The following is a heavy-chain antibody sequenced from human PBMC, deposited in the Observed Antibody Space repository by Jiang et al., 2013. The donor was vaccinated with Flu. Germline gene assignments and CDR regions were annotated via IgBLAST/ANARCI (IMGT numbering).Heavy chain of an antibody. CDR3: ARSYCGGDCYSMFGYSYYGMDV. CDR1: GGSFSSHY. Sequence: LLKPSETLSLTCAVYGGSFSSHYWSWIRQPPGKGLEWIGYIHNSGTTNYNPSLKSRVTISIDTSTNQFSLKLISVTAPDTAVYYCARSYCGGDCYSMFGYSYYGMDVWGQGTTVTVSS. CDR2: IHNSGTT. V-gene: IGHV4-59*08. J-gene: IGHJ6*02. D-gene: IGHD2-21*02.